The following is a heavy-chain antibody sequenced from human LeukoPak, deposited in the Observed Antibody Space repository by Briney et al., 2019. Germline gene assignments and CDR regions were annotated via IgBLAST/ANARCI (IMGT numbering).Heavy chain of an antibody. CDR1: GGSISSYY. Sequence: SETLSLTCTVSGGSISSYYWSWIRQPPGEGLEWIGYIYYSGSTNYNPSLKSRVTISVDTSKNQFSLKLSSVTAADTAVYYCARAKAAGLSFDYWGQGTLVTVSS. D-gene: IGHD6-13*01. J-gene: IGHJ4*02. V-gene: IGHV4-59*13. CDR2: IYYSGST. CDR3: ARAKAAGLSFDY.